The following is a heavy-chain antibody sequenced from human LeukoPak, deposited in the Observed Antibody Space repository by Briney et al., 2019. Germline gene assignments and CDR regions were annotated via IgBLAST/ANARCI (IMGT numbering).Heavy chain of an antibody. V-gene: IGHV1-24*01. Sequence: ASVKVSCKVSGSTLNELIVHWVRQAPGKGLEWIGGFDAEEGETVFSQMFQGRVTMTEDTSTDIAYMELSSLRSEDTAVYYCATRVLRYFDWLLRSTRETFDYWGQGTLVTVSS. CDR2: FDAEEGET. J-gene: IGHJ4*02. CDR3: ATRVLRYFDWLLRSTRETFDY. CDR1: GSTLNELI. D-gene: IGHD3-9*01.